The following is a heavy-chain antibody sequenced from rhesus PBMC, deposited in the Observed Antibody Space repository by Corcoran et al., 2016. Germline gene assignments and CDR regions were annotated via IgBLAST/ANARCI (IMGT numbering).Heavy chain of an antibody. CDR3: AKEGYIHSLDV. V-gene: IGHV5-2*01. Sequence: EVQLVQSGAEVKRPGESLKISCKTSGYSFTSYWISWVRQMSGKGLKWKAAIAPSDSYPRYIPSFQGHVTSSADNSIRTAYLQWSSLRASASATYYCAKEGYIHSLDVWGRGVLVTVSS. J-gene: IGHJ5-2*02. D-gene: IGHD5-24*01. CDR1: GYSFTSYW. CDR2: IAPSDSYP.